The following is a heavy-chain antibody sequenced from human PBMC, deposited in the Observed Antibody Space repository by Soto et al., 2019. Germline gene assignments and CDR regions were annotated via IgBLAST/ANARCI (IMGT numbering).Heavy chain of an antibody. D-gene: IGHD2-15*01. V-gene: IGHV1-18*01. CDR1: GYTFTSYG. Sequence: ASVKVSCKASGYTFTSYGISWVRQAPGQGLEWMGWISAYNGNTNYAQKLQGRVTMTTDTSTSTAYMELRSLRSDDTAVYYCARDVGDCRGGRCSTQNNWCDPGGQGTLFTVPS. CDR3: ARDVGDCRGGRCSTQNNWCDP. J-gene: IGHJ5*02. CDR2: ISAYNGNT.